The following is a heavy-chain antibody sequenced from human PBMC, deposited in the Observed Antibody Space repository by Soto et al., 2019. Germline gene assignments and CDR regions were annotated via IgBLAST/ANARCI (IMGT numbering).Heavy chain of an antibody. Sequence: QVQLQESGPGLAKPSQTLSLTCTVSGDSISSGDFYWSWIRQPPGKGLEFIGHIFYTGNTYYNPSLESRVAISIDTSKNQFSLSLMSVTAADTAVYYCARDHTLYGIPFDRWGRGTLVTVSS. V-gene: IGHV4-30-4*01. J-gene: IGHJ4*02. D-gene: IGHD4-17*01. CDR1: GDSISSGDFY. CDR2: IFYTGNT. CDR3: ARDHTLYGIPFDR.